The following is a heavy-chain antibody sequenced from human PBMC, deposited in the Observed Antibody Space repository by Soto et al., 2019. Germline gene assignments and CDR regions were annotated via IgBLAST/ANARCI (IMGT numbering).Heavy chain of an antibody. CDR1: GGTFSSYA. J-gene: IGHJ6*02. CDR2: IIPIFGTA. Sequence: QVQLVQSGAEVKKPGSSVKVPCKASGGTFSSYAISWVRQAPGQGLEWMGGIIPIFGTANYAQKFQGRVTITADESTSTAYMELSSLRSEDTAVYYCARGKLVRKVYGMDVWGQGTTVTVSS. CDR3: ARGKLVRKVYGMDV. D-gene: IGHD6-6*01. V-gene: IGHV1-69*01.